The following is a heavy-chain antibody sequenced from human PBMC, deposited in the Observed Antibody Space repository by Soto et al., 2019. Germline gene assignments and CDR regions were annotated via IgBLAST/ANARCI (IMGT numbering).Heavy chain of an antibody. V-gene: IGHV4-59*02. Sequence: SEALSLIGTFSGASVSTVYWSWLRKHPGKGLEWIGFMYYSGSFNYNPSFTSRVTISVDTSENQFFLKVTSVTADDTAVYYCARSYYDSTGFAVDPWCQGTLVTVSS. CDR1: GASVSTVY. J-gene: IGHJ5*02. D-gene: IGHD3-22*01. CDR3: ARSYYDSTGFAVDP. CDR2: MYYSGSF.